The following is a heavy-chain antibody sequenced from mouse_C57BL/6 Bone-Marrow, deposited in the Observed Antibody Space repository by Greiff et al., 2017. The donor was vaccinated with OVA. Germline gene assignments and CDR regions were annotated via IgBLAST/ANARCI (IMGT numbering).Heavy chain of an antibody. CDR2: IYPRSGNT. J-gene: IGHJ1*03. CDR1: GYTFTSYG. V-gene: IGHV1-81*01. Sequence: VQLQQSGAELARPGASVKLSCKASGYTFTSYGLSWVKQRTGQGLEWIGEIYPRSGNTYYNEKFKGKATLTADKSSSTAYMELRSLTSEDSAVYFCASPSTVVAHWYFDVWGTGTTVTVAA. CDR3: ASPSTVVAHWYFDV. D-gene: IGHD1-1*01.